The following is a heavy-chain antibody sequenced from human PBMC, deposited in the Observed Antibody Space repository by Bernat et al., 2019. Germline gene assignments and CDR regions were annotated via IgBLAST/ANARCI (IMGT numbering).Heavy chain of an antibody. Sequence: QVQLVESGGGVVQPGRSLRLSCAASGFTFSSYGRHWARQAPGKGLEWVAGIWYDGSNKNYADSVKGRFTISRDKSKNTLYLQMNSLRAEDTAVYYCARDGSAGHYGMDVWGQGTTVTVSS. CDR3: ARDGSAGHYGMDV. CDR2: IWYDGSNK. J-gene: IGHJ6*02. CDR1: GFTFSSYG. D-gene: IGHD6-25*01. V-gene: IGHV3-33*01.